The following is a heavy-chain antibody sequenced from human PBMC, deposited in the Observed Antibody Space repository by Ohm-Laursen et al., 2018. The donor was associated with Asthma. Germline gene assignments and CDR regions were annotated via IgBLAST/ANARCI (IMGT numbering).Heavy chain of an antibody. D-gene: IGHD2-15*01. V-gene: IGHV4-59*01. CDR1: GGSISSYY. CDR2: IYYSGST. Sequence: GTLSLTCTVSGGSISSYYWSWIRQPPGKGLEWIGYIYYSGSTNYNPSLKSRVTISVDTSKNQFSLKLSSVTAADTAVYHCARDRGRFDYWGQGTLVTVSS. CDR3: ARDRGRFDY. J-gene: IGHJ4*02.